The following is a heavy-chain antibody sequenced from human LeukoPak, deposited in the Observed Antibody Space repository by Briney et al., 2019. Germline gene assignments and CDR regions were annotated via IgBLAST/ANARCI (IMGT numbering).Heavy chain of an antibody. CDR1: GYSISSGHY. D-gene: IGHD6-13*01. J-gene: IGHJ5*02. CDR2: IYYSGST. V-gene: IGHV4-38-2*02. Sequence: PSETLSLTCTVSGYSISSGHYWGWIRPPPGKGLEWIGSIYYSGSTYYNPSLKSRVTISVDTSKNQFSLKLSSVTAADTAVYYCARHKSSSTNWFDPWGQGTLVTVSS. CDR3: ARHKSSSTNWFDP.